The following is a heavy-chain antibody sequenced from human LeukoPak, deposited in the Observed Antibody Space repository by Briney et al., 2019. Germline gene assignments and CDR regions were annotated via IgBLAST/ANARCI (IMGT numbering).Heavy chain of an antibody. V-gene: IGHV1-2*02. J-gene: IGHJ5*02. CDR3: AIPRYCSSTSCYGGVNWFDP. CDR1: GYTFTGYY. CDR2: INPNSGGT. Sequence: ASVKVSCKASGYTFTGYYMHWVRQAPGQGLEWMGWINPNSGGTIYAQKFQGRVTMTRDTSISTAYMELSRLRSDDTAVYYCAIPRYCSSTSCYGGVNWFDPWGQGTLVTVSS. D-gene: IGHD2-2*01.